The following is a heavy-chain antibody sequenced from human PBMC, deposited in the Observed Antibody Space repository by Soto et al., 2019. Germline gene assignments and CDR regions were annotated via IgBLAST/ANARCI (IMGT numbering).Heavy chain of an antibody. J-gene: IGHJ6*02. V-gene: IGHV3-20*04. CDR3: ARDGAHMSRRGETFSYYYYGMDV. CDR1: GFTFDDYG. D-gene: IGHD3-16*01. Sequence: PGGSLRLSCAASGFTFDDYGMSWVRQAPGKGLEWVSGINWNGGSTGYADSVKGRFTISRDNAKNSLYLQMNSLRAEDTALYYCARDGAHMSRRGETFSYYYYGMDVWGQRTTVTVSS. CDR2: INWNGGST.